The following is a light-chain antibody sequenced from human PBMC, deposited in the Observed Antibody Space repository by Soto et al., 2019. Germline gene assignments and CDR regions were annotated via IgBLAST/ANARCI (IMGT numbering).Light chain of an antibody. CDR2: GAS. CDR3: QQYDNSLIT. V-gene: IGKV3-20*01. Sequence: EIVLTQSPGTLSLSPGERATLSCGASQSISSSLLAWYQQKPGQAPRLLIYGASSRATGIPDRFSGSGSETDFTLTISRLEPEDFAVYYCQQYDNSLITFGQGTKLDIK. J-gene: IGKJ5*01. CDR1: QSISSSL.